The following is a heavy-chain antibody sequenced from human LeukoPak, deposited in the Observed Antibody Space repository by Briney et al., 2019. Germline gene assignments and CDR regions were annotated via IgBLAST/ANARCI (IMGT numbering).Heavy chain of an antibody. V-gene: IGHV4-4*07. Sequence: SETLSLTCIVSGGSISSCSWNWIRQPAGKGLEWIGRTHTSGSTSYNPSLKSRVTMSVDTSKNQFSLKLSSVTAADTAVYYCARDASCYYDGSGYYLGYWGQGTLVTVSS. CDR2: THTSGST. CDR1: GGSISSCS. D-gene: IGHD3-22*01. J-gene: IGHJ4*02. CDR3: ARDASCYYDGSGYYLGY.